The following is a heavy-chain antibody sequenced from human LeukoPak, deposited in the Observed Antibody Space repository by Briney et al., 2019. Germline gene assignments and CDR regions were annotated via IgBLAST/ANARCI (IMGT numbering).Heavy chain of an antibody. CDR1: GGSISSYY. Sequence: PSETLSLTCTVSGGSISSYYWSWIRQPPGKGLEWIGYIYYSGSTNYNPSLKSRVTISVDTSKNQFSLKLSSVTAADTAVYYCARDRGSYDFDYWGQGTLVTVSS. V-gene: IGHV4-59*01. CDR3: ARDRGSYDFDY. J-gene: IGHJ4*02. CDR2: IYYSGST. D-gene: IGHD1-26*01.